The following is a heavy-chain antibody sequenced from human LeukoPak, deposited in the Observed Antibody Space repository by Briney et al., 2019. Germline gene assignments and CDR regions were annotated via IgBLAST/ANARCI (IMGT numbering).Heavy chain of an antibody. Sequence: GASVKVSCKASGYTFTGYYMHWVRQAPGQGLEWMGWINPNSGGINYAQKFQSRVTMTRDTSISTAYMELSRLRSDDTAVYYCARKGGGTMVRYNWFDPWGQGTLVTVSS. J-gene: IGHJ5*02. CDR2: INPNSGGI. CDR1: GYTFTGYY. CDR3: ARKGGGTMVRYNWFDP. D-gene: IGHD3-10*01. V-gene: IGHV1-2*02.